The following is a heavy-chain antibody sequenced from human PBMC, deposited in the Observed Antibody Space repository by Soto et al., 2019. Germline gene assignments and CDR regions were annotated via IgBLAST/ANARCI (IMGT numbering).Heavy chain of an antibody. D-gene: IGHD3-3*01. CDR3: AREFGVVIDGLTRA. V-gene: IGHV3-21*01. J-gene: IGHJ6*04. Sequence: EVQLVESGGGLVKPGGSLRLSCAASGFTFSSYSMNWVRQAPGKGLEWVSSISSSSSYIYYADSVKGRFTISRDNAKNSLYLQMNSLRAEDTAVYYCAREFGVVIDGLTRAWGKGTTVTVSS. CDR1: GFTFSSYS. CDR2: ISSSSSYI.